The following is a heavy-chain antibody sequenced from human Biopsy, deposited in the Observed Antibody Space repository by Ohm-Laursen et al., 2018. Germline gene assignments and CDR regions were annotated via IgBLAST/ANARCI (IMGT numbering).Heavy chain of an antibody. CDR2: ISDSGST. Sequence: GTLSLTCTVSGGSISSDYWSWIRQTPGKGPEWIGDISDSGSTNYKPSLKSRVIISVDTSKNQFSLNLSSVTAADTAVYYCARRGSGGRSFDHWGQGTLVTVSS. CDR1: GGSISSDY. D-gene: IGHD2-15*01. CDR3: ARRGSGGRSFDH. J-gene: IGHJ4*02. V-gene: IGHV4-59*08.